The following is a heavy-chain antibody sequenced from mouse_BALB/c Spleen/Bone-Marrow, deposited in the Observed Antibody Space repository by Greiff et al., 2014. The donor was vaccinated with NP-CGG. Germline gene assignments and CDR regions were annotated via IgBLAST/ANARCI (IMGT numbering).Heavy chain of an antibody. CDR3: ARKGYGNYHYYAMDY. CDR1: GYTFTNYW. J-gene: IGHJ4*01. Sequence: VQRVESGAELAKPGASVKMSCKASGYTFTNYWMHWIRQRPGQGLEWIGYINPSTGYTEYNQKFKDKATLTADKSSSTAYMQLSSLTSEDSAVYYCARKGYGNYHYYAMDYWGQGTSVTVSS. D-gene: IGHD2-1*01. CDR2: INPSTGYT. V-gene: IGHV1-7*01.